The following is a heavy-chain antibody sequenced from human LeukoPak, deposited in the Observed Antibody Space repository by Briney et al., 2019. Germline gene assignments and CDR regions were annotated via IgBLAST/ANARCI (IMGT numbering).Heavy chain of an antibody. CDR3: ARSLGYCSSTSCYGFDY. J-gene: IGHJ4*02. CDR2: IYYSGST. Sequence: SETLSLTCTVSGGSISSGGYYWSWIRQHQGKGLEWIGDIYYSGSTYYNPSLKSRVTISVDTSKNQFSLKPSSVTAADTAVYYCARSLGYCSSTSCYGFDYWGQGTLVTVSS. V-gene: IGHV4-31*03. CDR1: GGSISSGGYY. D-gene: IGHD2-2*01.